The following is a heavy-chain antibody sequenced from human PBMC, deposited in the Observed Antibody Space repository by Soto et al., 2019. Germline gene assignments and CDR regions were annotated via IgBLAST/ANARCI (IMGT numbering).Heavy chain of an antibody. V-gene: IGHV3-21*01. Sequence: LRLSCAASGFTFSSYSMNWVRQAPGKGLEWVSSISSSSSYIYYADSVKGRFTISRDNAKNSPYLQMNSLRAEDTAVYYCARDNTLRFLEWLDPRYYYYYYGMDVWGQGTTVTV. J-gene: IGHJ6*02. CDR3: ARDNTLRFLEWLDPRYYYYYYGMDV. CDR2: ISSSSSYI. D-gene: IGHD3-3*01. CDR1: GFTFSSYS.